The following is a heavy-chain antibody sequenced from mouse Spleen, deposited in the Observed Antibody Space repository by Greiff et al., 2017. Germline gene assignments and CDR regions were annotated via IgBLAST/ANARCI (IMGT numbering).Heavy chain of an antibody. CDR1: GFTFSSYA. CDR2: ISSGGGNT. Sequence: EVQLVESGGGLVKLGGSLKLSCAASGFTFSSYAMSWVRQTPEKRLEWVATISSGGGNTYYPDSVKGRFTISRDNAKNTLYLQMSSLKSEDTAMYYCARQGYGSRYYFDYWGQGTTLTVSS. V-gene: IGHV5-9-3*01. J-gene: IGHJ2*01. CDR3: ARQGYGSRYYFDY. D-gene: IGHD1-1*01.